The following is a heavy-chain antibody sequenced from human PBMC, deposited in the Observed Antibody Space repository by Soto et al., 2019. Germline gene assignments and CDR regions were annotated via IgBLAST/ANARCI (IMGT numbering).Heavy chain of an antibody. J-gene: IGHJ5*02. D-gene: IGHD2-2*01. Sequence: GASVKVSCKASGYTFTSYGISWVRQAPGQGLEWMGWISAYNGNTNYAQKLQGRVTMTTDTSTSTAYMELRSLRSDDTAVYYCAREYCSSTSCYSGWFDPWGQGTLVTVS. V-gene: IGHV1-18*01. CDR3: AREYCSSTSCYSGWFDP. CDR2: ISAYNGNT. CDR1: GYTFTSYG.